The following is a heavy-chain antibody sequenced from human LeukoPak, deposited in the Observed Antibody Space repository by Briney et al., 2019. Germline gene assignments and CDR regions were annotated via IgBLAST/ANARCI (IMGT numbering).Heavy chain of an antibody. CDR1: GYTFTSYG. Sequence: ASVKVSCKASGYTFTSYGISWVRQAPGQGLEWMGWISAYNGNTNYAQKLQGRVTMTTDTSTSTAYMELRSLRSDDTAVYYCARSYEFWSGYLFYMDVWGKGTTVTVSS. D-gene: IGHD3-3*01. CDR2: ISAYNGNT. CDR3: ARSYEFWSGYLFYMDV. V-gene: IGHV1-18*01. J-gene: IGHJ6*03.